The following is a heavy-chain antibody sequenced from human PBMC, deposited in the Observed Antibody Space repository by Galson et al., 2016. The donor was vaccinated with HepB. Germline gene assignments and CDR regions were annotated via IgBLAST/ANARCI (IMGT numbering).Heavy chain of an antibody. CDR2: IIPVFDTA. J-gene: IGHJ6*02. CDR3: ARSAGIAAAGTALDSYYGMDV. V-gene: IGHV1-69*01. D-gene: IGHD6-13*01. Sequence: LEWMGGIIPVFDTANLAQKLQGRLTITADESTSTAYMELSSLRSEDTAVYYCARSAGIAAAGTALDSYYGMDVWRQGTTVTFS.